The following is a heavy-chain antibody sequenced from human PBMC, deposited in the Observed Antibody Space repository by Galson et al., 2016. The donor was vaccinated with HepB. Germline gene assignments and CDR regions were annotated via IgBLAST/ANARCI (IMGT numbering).Heavy chain of an antibody. CDR3: ARRRMVVAAKDY. CDR2: ISVNKGTT. CDR1: AGYTFNSDG. D-gene: IGHD2-15*01. Sequence: SVKVSCKASAGYTFNSDGIAWTRQAPGQGLEWMGWISVNKGTTNYAQNLQGRVTMTTDTSTGTAYMELRSLRSDDTAVYYCARRRMVVAAKDYWGQGTLVTVSS. J-gene: IGHJ4*02. V-gene: IGHV1-18*04.